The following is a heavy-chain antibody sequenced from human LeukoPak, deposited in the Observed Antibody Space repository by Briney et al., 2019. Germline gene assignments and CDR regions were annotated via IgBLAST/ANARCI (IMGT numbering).Heavy chain of an antibody. CDR3: ARRSRDGYNRFDY. V-gene: IGHV1-46*01. D-gene: IGHD5-24*01. CDR1: GYTFTSYY. J-gene: IGHJ4*02. CDR2: INPSGGST. Sequence: GSVTVSCKASGYTFTSYYVQWVRQAPGQGPEWMGQINPSGGSTSYAQKFQGRVTMTRDTSTSTVYMELSSLRSEDTAVYYCARRSRDGYNRFDYWGQGTLVTVSS.